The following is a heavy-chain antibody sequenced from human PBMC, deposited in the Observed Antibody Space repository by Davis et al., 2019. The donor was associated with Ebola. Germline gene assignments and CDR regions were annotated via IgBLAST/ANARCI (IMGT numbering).Heavy chain of an antibody. J-gene: IGHJ3*02. V-gene: IGHV1-18*01. D-gene: IGHD3-22*01. CDR2: ISADNGER. CDR3: ARDTYYDSIHNDAFDI. Sequence: ASVKVSCKTYGYTFTNFAISWVRQAPRQGLEWMGWISADNGERKYAQKFQGRLTMTTDTSTSTAYMELRSLRSDDTAVYYCARDTYYDSIHNDAFDIWGQGTMVTVSS. CDR1: GYTFTNFA.